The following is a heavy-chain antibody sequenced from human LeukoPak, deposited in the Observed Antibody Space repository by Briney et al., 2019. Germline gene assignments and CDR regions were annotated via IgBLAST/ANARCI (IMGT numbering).Heavy chain of an antibody. V-gene: IGHV4-61*02. D-gene: IGHD5-24*01. CDR1: GGSISSGSYY. J-gene: IGHJ4*02. CDR2: IHASGST. CDR3: ARDVRDGYNLFDY. Sequence: PSQTLSLTCTVSGGSISSGSYYWSWIRQPAGKGLEWIGRIHASGSTNYNPSLKRRVTISTDTSKNQFSLKLTSVTAADTAVYYCARDVRDGYNLFDYWGQGTLVTVST.